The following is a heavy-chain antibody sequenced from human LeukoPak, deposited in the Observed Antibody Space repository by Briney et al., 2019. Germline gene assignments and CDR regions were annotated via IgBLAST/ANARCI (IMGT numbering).Heavy chain of an antibody. J-gene: IGHJ4*02. CDR1: GYTFTGYY. CDR3: ARVYSGSYSGDDDDY. D-gene: IGHD1-26*01. CDR2: INPNSGGT. V-gene: IGHV1-2*02. Sequence: ASVKVSCKASGYTFTGYYMHWVRQAPGQGLEWMGWINPNSGGTNYAQKFRGRVTMTRDTSISTAYMELSRLRSDDTAVYYCARVYSGSYSGDDDDYWGQGTLVTVSS.